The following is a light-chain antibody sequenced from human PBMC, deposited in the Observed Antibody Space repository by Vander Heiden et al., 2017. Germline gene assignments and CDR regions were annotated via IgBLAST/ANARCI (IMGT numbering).Light chain of an antibody. V-gene: IGLV1-44*01. J-gene: IGLJ2*01. CDR3: AAWDVSLNGVV. Sequence: QSVLTQPPSASGTPGQRVTISCSGSSSNLGSNTVNWYQQLPGTAPKLLLYRDNQRPSGVPDRFSGSKSGTSASLAISGLQSEDEADYYCAAWDVSLNGVVFGGGTRLTVL. CDR1: SSNLGSNT. CDR2: RDN.